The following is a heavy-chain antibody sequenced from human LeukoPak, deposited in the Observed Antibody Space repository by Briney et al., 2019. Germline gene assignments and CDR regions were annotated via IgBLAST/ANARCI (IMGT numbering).Heavy chain of an antibody. Sequence: GGSLRLSCVASGFTFSRYVMRWVRQAPGKGLEWVSSIGGSGSSTYYGDSVKDRFTISRDNSKNTLYLQMSSLRAEDTAVYYCATAVADFSDYWGQGTLVTVSS. CDR2: IGGSGSST. CDR1: GFTFSRYV. D-gene: IGHD6-19*01. CDR3: ATAVADFSDY. J-gene: IGHJ4*02. V-gene: IGHV3-23*01.